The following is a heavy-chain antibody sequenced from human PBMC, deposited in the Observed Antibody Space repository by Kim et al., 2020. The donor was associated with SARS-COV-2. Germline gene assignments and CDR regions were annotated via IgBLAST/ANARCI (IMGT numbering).Heavy chain of an antibody. CDR2: IWYDGSNK. CDR3: ARGEARRWYNWNYWWFDP. V-gene: IGHV3-33*01. D-gene: IGHD1-7*01. J-gene: IGHJ5*02. CDR1: GFTFSSYG. Sequence: GGSLRLSCAASGFTFSSYGMHWVRQAPGKGLEWVAVIWYDGSNKYYADSVKGRFTISRDNSKNTLYLQMNSLRAEDTAVYYCARGEARRWYNWNYWWFDPWGQGTLVTVSS.